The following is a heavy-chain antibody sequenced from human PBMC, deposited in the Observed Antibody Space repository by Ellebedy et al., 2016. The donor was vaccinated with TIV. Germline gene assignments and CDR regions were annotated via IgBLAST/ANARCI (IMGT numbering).Heavy chain of an antibody. Sequence: GESLKISCAASGFTVSSNYMSWVRQAPGKGLEWVSVIYSGGSTYYADSVKGRFTISRDNSKNTLYLQMNSLRAEDTAVYYCARDRSAAGVPDYWGQGTLVTVSS. CDR3: ARDRSAAGVPDY. D-gene: IGHD6-13*01. CDR2: IYSGGST. V-gene: IGHV3-66*01. J-gene: IGHJ4*02. CDR1: GFTVSSNY.